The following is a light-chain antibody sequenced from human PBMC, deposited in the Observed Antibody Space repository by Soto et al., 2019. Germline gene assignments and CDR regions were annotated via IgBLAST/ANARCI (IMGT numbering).Light chain of an antibody. J-gene: IGLJ3*02. CDR2: DVI. CDR3: CSFAGRSTFWV. CDR1: SSDIGGYNY. V-gene: IGLV2-11*01. Sequence: QSALTQPASVSGSPGQSITLSCTGTSSDIGGYNYVSWFQQHPGTAPKLMIYDVIKRPSGVPDRFSGSKSGNTASLTISGLQAEDEADYFCCSFAGRSTFWVFGGGTKLTVL.